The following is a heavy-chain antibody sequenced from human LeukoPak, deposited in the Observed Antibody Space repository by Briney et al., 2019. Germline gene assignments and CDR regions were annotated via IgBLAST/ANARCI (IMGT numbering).Heavy chain of an antibody. V-gene: IGHV4-34*01. J-gene: IGHJ4*02. D-gene: IGHD3-9*01. Sequence: SETLSLTCAVYGESFSAFYWTWIRQPPGKGLEWIGEINHSGSTNYNPSLKSRVTISVDTSKNQFSLKLGSVTAADTAVYYCARRGVPGYDYWGQGTLVTVSS. CDR2: INHSGST. CDR3: ARRGVPGYDY. CDR1: GESFSAFY.